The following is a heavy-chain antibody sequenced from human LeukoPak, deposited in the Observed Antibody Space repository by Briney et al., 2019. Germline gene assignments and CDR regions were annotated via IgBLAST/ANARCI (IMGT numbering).Heavy chain of an antibody. CDR1: GGSFSGYY. D-gene: IGHD1-26*01. Sequence: KPSETLSLTCAVYGGSFSGYYWSWIRQPPGKGLEWIGEINDSGSTNYNPSLKSRVTISVDTSKNQFSLKLSSVTAADTAVYYCASSDGELLFDPWGQGTLVTVSS. J-gene: IGHJ5*02. V-gene: IGHV4-34*01. CDR3: ASSDGELLFDP. CDR2: INDSGST.